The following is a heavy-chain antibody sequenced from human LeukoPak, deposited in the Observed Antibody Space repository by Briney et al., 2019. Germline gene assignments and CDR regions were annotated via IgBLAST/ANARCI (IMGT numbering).Heavy chain of an antibody. CDR3: ARRRAYYYYYMDV. J-gene: IGHJ6*03. CDR1: GGSISSYY. V-gene: IGHV4-4*07. CDR2: IYTSGST. Sequence: SETLSLTCTVSGGSISSYYWSWIRQPPGKGLEWIGRIYTSGSTNYNPSLKSRVTISVDTSKNQFSLKLSSVTAADTAVYYCARRRAYYYYYMDVWGKGTTVTISS.